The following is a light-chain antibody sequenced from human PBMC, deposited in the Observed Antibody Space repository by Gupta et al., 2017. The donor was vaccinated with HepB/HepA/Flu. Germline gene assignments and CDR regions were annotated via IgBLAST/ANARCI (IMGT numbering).Light chain of an antibody. CDR3: QQRSNWPPLT. V-gene: IGKV3-11*01. CDR2: DAS. J-gene: IGKJ4*01. CDR1: QSVSSY. Sequence: EIVLPQSPATLSLSPGERATLSCRASQSVSSYLAWYQQKPGQAPRLLIYDASNRATGIPARFSGSGYGTDFTLTISSREPEDFAVYYCQQRSNWPPLTFGGGTKVEIK.